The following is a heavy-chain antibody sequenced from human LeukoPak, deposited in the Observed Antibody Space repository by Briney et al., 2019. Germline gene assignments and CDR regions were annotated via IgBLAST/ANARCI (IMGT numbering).Heavy chain of an antibody. V-gene: IGHV1-2*02. D-gene: IGHD4/OR15-4a*01. J-gene: IGHJ5*02. CDR1: GYTFTSYY. CDR2: INPNSGGT. Sequence: ASVKVSCKASGYTFTSYYMHWVRQAPGQGLEWMGWINPNSGGTNYAQKFQGRVTMTRDTSISTAYMELSRLRSDDTAVYYCARGPPMVMTAGWFDPWGQGTLVTVSS. CDR3: ARGPPMVMTAGWFDP.